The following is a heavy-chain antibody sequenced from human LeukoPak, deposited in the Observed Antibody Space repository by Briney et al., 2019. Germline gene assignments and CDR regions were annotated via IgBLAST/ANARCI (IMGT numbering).Heavy chain of an antibody. J-gene: IGHJ4*02. CDR1: GFTFSSYA. CDR2: ISSNGGST. Sequence: PGGSLRLSCSASGFTFSSYAMHWVRQAPGKGLEYVSAISSNGGSTYYADSVKGRFTISRDNSKNTLCLQMSSLRAEDTAVYYCARESGRYSYSYFDYWGQGTLVTVSS. CDR3: ARESGRYSYSYFDY. V-gene: IGHV3-64D*06. D-gene: IGHD5-18*01.